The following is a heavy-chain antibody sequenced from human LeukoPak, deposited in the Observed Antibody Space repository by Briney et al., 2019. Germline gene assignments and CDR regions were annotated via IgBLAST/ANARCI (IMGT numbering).Heavy chain of an antibody. CDR3: ARERRRILTGLYGMDV. Sequence: PSQTLSLTCTVSGGSISSGGYYWSWIRQHPGKGLEWIGYIYYSGSTYYNPSLKSRVTISVDTSKNQFSLKLSSVTAADTAVYYCARERRRILTGLYGMDVWGQGTTVTVSS. CDR2: IYYSGST. D-gene: IGHD3-9*01. J-gene: IGHJ6*02. V-gene: IGHV4-31*03. CDR1: GGSISSGGYY.